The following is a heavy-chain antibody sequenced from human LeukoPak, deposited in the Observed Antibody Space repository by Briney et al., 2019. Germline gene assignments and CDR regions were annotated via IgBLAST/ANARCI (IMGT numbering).Heavy chain of an antibody. CDR3: ARVGGSYSLDAFDI. CDR1: GYTFTGYY. Sequence: ASVKVSCKASGYTFTGYYMHWVRQAPGQGLEWMGWINPNSGGTNYAQKFQGWVTMTRDTSISTAYMELSRLRSDDTAVYYCARVGGSYSLDAFDIWGQGTVVTVSS. D-gene: IGHD1-26*01. J-gene: IGHJ3*02. V-gene: IGHV1-2*04. CDR2: INPNSGGT.